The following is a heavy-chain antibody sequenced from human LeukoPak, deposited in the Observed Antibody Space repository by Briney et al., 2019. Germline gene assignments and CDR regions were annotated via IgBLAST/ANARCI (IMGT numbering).Heavy chain of an antibody. D-gene: IGHD6-19*01. CDR1: GYTFTGYY. Sequence: ASVKVSCKASGYTFTGYYMHWVRQAPGQGLEWMGRINPNSGGTNYAQKFQGRVTMTRDTSISTAYMELSRLRSDDTAVYYCAREAVAGKSYWCFDLWGRGSLVTVSS. V-gene: IGHV1-2*06. J-gene: IGHJ2*01. CDR3: AREAVAGKSYWCFDL. CDR2: INPNSGGT.